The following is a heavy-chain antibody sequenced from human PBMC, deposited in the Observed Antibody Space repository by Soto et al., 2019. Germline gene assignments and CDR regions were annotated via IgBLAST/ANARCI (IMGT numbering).Heavy chain of an antibody. CDR1: GFTFSSYS. V-gene: IGHV3-21*01. D-gene: IGHD6-19*01. CDR3: ARETELGSSGWMGYYYGMDV. J-gene: IGHJ6*02. Sequence: PGGSLRLSCAASGFTFSSYSMNWVRQAPGKGLEWVSSISSSSSYIYYADSVKGRFTISRDNAKNSLYLQMNSLRAEDTAVYYCARETELGSSGWMGYYYGMDVWGQGTTVTVLL. CDR2: ISSSSSYI.